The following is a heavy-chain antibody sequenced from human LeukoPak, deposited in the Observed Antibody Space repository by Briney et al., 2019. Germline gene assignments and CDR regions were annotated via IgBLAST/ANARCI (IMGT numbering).Heavy chain of an antibody. V-gene: IGHV1-69-2*01. CDR2: VDPEDGET. J-gene: IGHJ4*02. D-gene: IGHD3-22*01. Sequence: VKVSCKVSGYTFTDYYMHRVQQAPGKGLEWMGLVDPEDGETIYAEKFQGRVTITADTSTDTAYMELSSLRSEDTAVYYCATVSPYYYDSSGYYYPLDYWGQGTLVTVSS. CDR3: ATVSPYYYDSSGYYYPLDY. CDR1: GYTFTDYY.